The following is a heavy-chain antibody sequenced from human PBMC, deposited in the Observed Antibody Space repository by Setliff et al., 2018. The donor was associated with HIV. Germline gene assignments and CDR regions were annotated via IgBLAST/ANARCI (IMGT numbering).Heavy chain of an antibody. CDR2: IYYSGST. V-gene: IGHV4-59*01. Sequence: SETLSLTCAVSGGSISSYYWSWIRQPPGKGLEWIGYIYYSGSTNYNPSLKSRVTISVDTSKNQFSLKLSSVTAADTAVYHCARDGGYSYGIGGITYYFDYWGQGTLVTVS. CDR1: GGSISSYY. CDR3: ARDGGYSYGIGGITYYFDY. J-gene: IGHJ4*02. D-gene: IGHD5-18*01.